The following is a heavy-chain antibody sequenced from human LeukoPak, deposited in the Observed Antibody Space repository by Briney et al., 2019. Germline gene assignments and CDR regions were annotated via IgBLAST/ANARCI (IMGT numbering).Heavy chain of an antibody. J-gene: IGHJ6*03. V-gene: IGHV4-59*01. CDR1: DDSITMYY. Sequence: SETLSLTCSVSDDSITMYYWTWIRQPPGKGLEWIGYVDHAGSTNFNPSLNGRVSISRDTTKNLFSLRLRSVTAADTAVYFCARGRVSSSTWYSTYYYYFYMDVWGKGTTVTVSS. D-gene: IGHD1-1*01. CDR2: VDHAGST. CDR3: ARGRVSSSTWYSTYYYYFYMDV.